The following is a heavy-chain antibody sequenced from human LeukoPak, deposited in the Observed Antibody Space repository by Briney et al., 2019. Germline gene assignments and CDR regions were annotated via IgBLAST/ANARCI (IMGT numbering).Heavy chain of an antibody. CDR3: ARDGEGGDAFDI. J-gene: IGHJ3*02. CDR1: GLAFSDYW. D-gene: IGHD3-16*01. V-gene: IGHV3-7*01. CDR2: IKPDGGHQ. Sequence: GGSLRLSCAASGLAFSDYWMSWVHQAQGKGLEWVANIKPDGGHQNYVDSVKGRFTISRDNAKNSLYLQMNSLRAEDTAVYYCARDGEGGDAFDIWGQGTMVTVSS.